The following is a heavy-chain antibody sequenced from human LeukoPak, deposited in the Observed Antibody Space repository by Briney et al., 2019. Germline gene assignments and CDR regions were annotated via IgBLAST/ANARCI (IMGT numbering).Heavy chain of an antibody. Sequence: SQTLSLTCTVSGVSISSYYWSWIRQPPGKGMEWIGYIYYSGSTNYNPSLKSLVTISVDTSKNQFSLKLSSVTAADTAVYYCARGYYDSSGYYWYFDLWGRGTLVTVSS. CDR2: IYYSGST. V-gene: IGHV4-59*01. J-gene: IGHJ2*01. CDR1: GVSISSYY. D-gene: IGHD3-22*01. CDR3: ARGYYDSSGYYWYFDL.